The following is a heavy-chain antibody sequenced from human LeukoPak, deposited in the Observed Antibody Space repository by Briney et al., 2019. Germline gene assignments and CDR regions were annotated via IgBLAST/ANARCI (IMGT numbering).Heavy chain of an antibody. CDR1: GYTFTSYA. D-gene: IGHD3-3*01. Sequence: GASVTVSCKASGYTFTSYAMNWVRQAPGQGLEWMGWINTNTGNPTYAQGFTGRFVFSLDTSVSTAYLQISSLKAEDTAVYYCARAGIFGVLYGVNWFDPWGQGTLVTVSS. CDR2: INTNTGNP. J-gene: IGHJ5*02. CDR3: ARAGIFGVLYGVNWFDP. V-gene: IGHV7-4-1*02.